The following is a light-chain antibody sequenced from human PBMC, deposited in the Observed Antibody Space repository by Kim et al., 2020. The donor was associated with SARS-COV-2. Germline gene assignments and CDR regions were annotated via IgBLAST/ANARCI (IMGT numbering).Light chain of an antibody. CDR3: CSYVGSYSYV. CDR1: NSDVGGYNY. Sequence: QSALTQPRSVSGSPGQSVAISCTGTNSDVGGYNYVSWYQQHPGKAPKLMIYDVSKRPSGVPDRFSGSKSGSTASLTISGLQAEDEADYYYCSYVGSYSYVFGTGTKVTVL. CDR2: DVS. V-gene: IGLV2-11*01. J-gene: IGLJ1*01.